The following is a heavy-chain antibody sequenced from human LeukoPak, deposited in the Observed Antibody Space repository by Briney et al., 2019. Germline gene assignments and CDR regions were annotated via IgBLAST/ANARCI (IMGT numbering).Heavy chain of an antibody. CDR1: GFTLRSYA. D-gene: IGHD2-2*01. Sequence: GRSLRLSCAASGFTLRSYAMSWVRQAPGKGLEWVSAISGSGGSTYYADSVKGRFTISRDNSKNTLYLQMNSLRAEDTAVYYCATKDPDYCSSTSCHAFDIWGQGTMVTVSS. J-gene: IGHJ3*02. CDR2: ISGSGGST. CDR3: ATKDPDYCSSTSCHAFDI. V-gene: IGHV3-23*01.